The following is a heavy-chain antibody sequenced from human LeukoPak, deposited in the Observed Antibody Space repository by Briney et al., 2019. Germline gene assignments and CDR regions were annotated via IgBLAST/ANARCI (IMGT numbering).Heavy chain of an antibody. CDR1: GYSISSGYY. V-gene: IGHV4-38-2*02. Sequence: RPSETLSLTCTVSGYSISSGYYWGWIRQPPGQGLEWIGSIYYSGSTNYNPSLKSRVTISVDTSKNQFSLKLSSVTAADTAVYYCARAPAHKWELLRWYFDLWGRGTLVTVSS. D-gene: IGHD1-26*01. CDR2: IYYSGST. J-gene: IGHJ2*01. CDR3: ARAPAHKWELLRWYFDL.